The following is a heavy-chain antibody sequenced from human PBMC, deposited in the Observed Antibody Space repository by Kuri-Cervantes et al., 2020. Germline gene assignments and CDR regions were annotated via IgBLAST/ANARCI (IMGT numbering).Heavy chain of an antibody. J-gene: IGHJ6*02. Sequence: GESLKISCAASGFTFSSYAMSWVRQAPGKGLEWVSAISGSGGSTYYADSVKGRFTISRDNSKNTLYLQMSSLRAEDTAVYYCARAQASAYGMDVWGQGTTVTVSS. CDR1: GFTFSSYA. V-gene: IGHV3-23*01. CDR3: ARAQASAYGMDV. CDR2: ISGSGGST.